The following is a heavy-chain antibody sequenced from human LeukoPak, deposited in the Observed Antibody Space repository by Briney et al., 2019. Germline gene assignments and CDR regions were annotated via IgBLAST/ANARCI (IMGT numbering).Heavy chain of an antibody. V-gene: IGHV1-18*01. CDR2: ITVYDGKT. D-gene: IGHD1-26*01. J-gene: IGHJ4*02. CDR1: GYTFTSYG. CDR3: AREAGRGGTYSRPDY. Sequence: ASVKVSCKASGYTFTSYGITWVRQAPGQGLEWMGWITVYDGKTKYAQSLQGRVTMTTNTSTHTAYMELKSLRSDDTAVYFCAREAGRGGTYSRPDYWGQGTLVTVSS.